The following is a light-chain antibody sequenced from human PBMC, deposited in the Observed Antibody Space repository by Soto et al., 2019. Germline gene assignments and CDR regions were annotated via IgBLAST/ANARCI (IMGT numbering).Light chain of an antibody. V-gene: IGLV2-14*03. J-gene: IGLJ1*01. CDR2: DVS. CDR3: SSYTTSNTRQIV. Sequence: QSALTQPASLSVSPGQSITISCTGTSSDVGGYNYVSWYQHHPGKAPKLIIYDVSNRPSGVSNRFSGSKSGNTASLTISGLQPEDEADYYCSSYTTSNTRQIVFGTGTKVTVL. CDR1: SSDVGGYNY.